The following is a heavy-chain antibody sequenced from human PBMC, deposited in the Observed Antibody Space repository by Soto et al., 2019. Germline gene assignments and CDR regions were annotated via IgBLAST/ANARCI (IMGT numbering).Heavy chain of an antibody. CDR3: ARDATAIGGYYFDY. CDR1: GYTFTSSY. D-gene: IGHD2-21*02. J-gene: IGHJ4*02. Sequence: APVKVSCKAYGYTFTSSYTHWVRQAPGQGLEWMGIINPSGGSTSYAQKFQGRVTMTRDTSTSTVYMELSSLRSEDTAVYYCARDATAIGGYYFDYWGQGTLVTVSS. CDR2: INPSGGST. V-gene: IGHV1-46*01.